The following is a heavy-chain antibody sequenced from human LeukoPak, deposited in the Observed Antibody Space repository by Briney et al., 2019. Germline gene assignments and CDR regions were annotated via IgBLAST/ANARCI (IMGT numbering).Heavy chain of an antibody. V-gene: IGHV3-74*01. CDR3: ARDRGKVLLWFGESVDY. Sequence: GGSLRLSCAASGFTFSSYWMHWVRQAPGKGPVWVSRINNDGSGTTYADSAKGRFTISRDDAKNTLYLQMNSLRAEDTAVYYCARDRGKVLLWFGESVDYWGQGTLVTVSS. D-gene: IGHD3-10*01. CDR2: INNDGSGT. J-gene: IGHJ4*02. CDR1: GFTFSSYW.